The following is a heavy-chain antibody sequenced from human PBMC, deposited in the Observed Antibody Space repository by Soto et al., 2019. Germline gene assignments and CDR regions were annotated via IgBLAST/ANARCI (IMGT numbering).Heavy chain of an antibody. V-gene: IGHV3-23*01. CDR1: GFTFSSYS. D-gene: IGHD3-10*01. CDR2: FRTGGDDGTT. CDR3: AKKVNSGPGSQYFDY. Sequence: VGSLRLSCADSGFTFSSYSMSWVRQAPGKGLEWVSGFRTGGDDGTTYYADSVKGRFTISRDNSKNTLFLQMNSLRAEDTAIYYCAKKVNSGPGSQYFDYWGQGTLVTVSS. J-gene: IGHJ4*02.